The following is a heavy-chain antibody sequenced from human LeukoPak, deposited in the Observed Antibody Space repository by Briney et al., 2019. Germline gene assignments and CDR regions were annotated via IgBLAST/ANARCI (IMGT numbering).Heavy chain of an antibody. Sequence: ASVKVSCKASGYTFTSYAMNWVRQAPGQGLEWMGWINTNTGNPTYAQGFTGRFVFSLDTSVSTAYLQISSLKAEDTAVYYCARSVAAPGPDWFDPWGQGTLVTVSS. V-gene: IGHV7-4-1*02. D-gene: IGHD2-15*01. CDR1: GYTFTSYA. CDR2: INTNTGNP. J-gene: IGHJ5*02. CDR3: ARSVAAPGPDWFDP.